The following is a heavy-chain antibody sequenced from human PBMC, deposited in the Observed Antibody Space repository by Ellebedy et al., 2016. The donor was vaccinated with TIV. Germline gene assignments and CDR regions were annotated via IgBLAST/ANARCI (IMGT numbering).Heavy chain of an antibody. V-gene: IGHV4-59*08. D-gene: IGHD1-1*01. CDR1: GDSITNST. CDR2: VYYSGST. J-gene: IGHJ4*02. Sequence: MPSETLSLTCGVSGDSITNSTWSWIRQPPGKGLEWIGYVYYSGSTSFNPSLKSRVIISLNTSKNQLSLKLNSVTAADTAVYSCAPHSQTGWNEFFDYWGQGTLVTVSS. CDR3: APHSQTGWNEFFDY.